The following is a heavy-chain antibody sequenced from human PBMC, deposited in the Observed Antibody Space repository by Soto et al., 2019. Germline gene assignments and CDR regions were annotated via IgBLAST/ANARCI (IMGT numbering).Heavy chain of an antibody. CDR1: GYNFSTYY. J-gene: IGHJ4*02. D-gene: IGHD3-22*01. CDR3: ARAGGGYYPWYFDY. Sequence: ASVKVSCKASGYNFSTYYMHWVRQAPGQGLEWMAIINPSGGRTVSAQKFQDRITITRDTSTETVYMELGSLTSDDTAVYYCARAGGGYYPWYFDYWGQGTLVTVSS. CDR2: INPSGGRT. V-gene: IGHV1-46*01.